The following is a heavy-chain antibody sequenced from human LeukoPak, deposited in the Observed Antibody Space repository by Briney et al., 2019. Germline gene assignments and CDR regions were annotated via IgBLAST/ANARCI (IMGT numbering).Heavy chain of an antibody. D-gene: IGHD3-3*01. CDR1: GGSISSGGYY. CDR2: IYYSGST. J-gene: IGHJ5*02. CDR3: AREGGDSLERSGNPNWFDP. Sequence: SETLSLTCTVSGGSISSGGYYWSWIRQHPGKGLEWIGYIYYSGSTYYNPSLKSRVTISVETSKNQFSLKLSSVTAADTAVYYWAREGGDSLERSGNPNWFDPGGQETLVTVPS. V-gene: IGHV4-31*03.